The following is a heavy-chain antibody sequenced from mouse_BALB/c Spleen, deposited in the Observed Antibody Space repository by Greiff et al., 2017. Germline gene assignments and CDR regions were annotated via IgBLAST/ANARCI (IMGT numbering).Heavy chain of an antibody. J-gene: IGHJ3*01. V-gene: IGHV1-7*01. D-gene: IGHD2-3*01. CDR3: ARDGYYGFAY. CDR1: GYTFTSYW. CDR2: INPSTGYT. Sequence: VQLQQSGAELAKPGASVKMSCKASGYTFTSYWMHWVKQRPGQGLEWIGYINPSTGYTEYIQKFKDKATLTADTSSSTAYMQLSSLTSEDSAVYYCARDGYYGFAYWGQGTLVTVSA.